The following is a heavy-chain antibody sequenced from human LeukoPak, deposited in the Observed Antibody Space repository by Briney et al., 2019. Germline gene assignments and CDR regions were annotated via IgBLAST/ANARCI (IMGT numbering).Heavy chain of an antibody. CDR2: IYPNSGGT. J-gene: IGHJ4*02. Sequence: ASLKVSCKASGYTFTGHYIHWVRQAPGQGREGMGRIYPNSGGTNYARPFQGRVTLTRDTSISTDYMEMSRLRSDDTAVYYCARGLPGTTVGALLVLDYWGQGTLVTVSS. CDR1: GYTFTGHY. CDR3: ARGLPGTTVGALLVLDY. V-gene: IGHV1-2*06. D-gene: IGHD1-7*01.